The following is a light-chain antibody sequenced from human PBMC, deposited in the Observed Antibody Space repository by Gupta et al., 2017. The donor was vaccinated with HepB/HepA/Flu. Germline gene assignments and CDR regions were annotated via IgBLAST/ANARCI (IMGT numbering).Light chain of an antibody. CDR3: QVWDSSSDHVV. Sequence: SSVLTQPPSVSVAPGKTARITCGGNTIGSKSVHWYQQKQGQAPVLVVYDDSGRPSGIPERLAGSNSGNTATLTISRVEAGDEADYYCQVWDSSSDHVVFGGGTKLTVL. V-gene: IGLV3-21*03. CDR1: TIGSKS. CDR2: DDS. J-gene: IGLJ2*01.